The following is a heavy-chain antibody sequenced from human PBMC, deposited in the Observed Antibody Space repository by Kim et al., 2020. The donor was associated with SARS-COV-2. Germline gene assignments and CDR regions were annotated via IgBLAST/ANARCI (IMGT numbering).Heavy chain of an antibody. J-gene: IGHJ1*01. CDR2: ISSDGGRT. CDR1: GFTFSSYA. V-gene: IGHV3-64D*06. D-gene: IGHD4-17*01. Sequence: GGSLRLSCSGSGFTFSSYAMHWVRQAPGKGLEYFSCISSDGGRTYYADSVKGRFTTSRDNAKNTLYLQMNSLRVDDTAVYYCVKDLSVIMLALGSADKGDEYLPHWGQGTLVTVSS. CDR3: VKDLSVIMLALGSADKGDEYLPH.